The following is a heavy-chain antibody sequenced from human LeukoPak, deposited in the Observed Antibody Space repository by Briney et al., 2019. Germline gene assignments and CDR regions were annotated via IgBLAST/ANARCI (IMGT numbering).Heavy chain of an antibody. CDR1: GFTFSSYG. Sequence: GRSLRLSCAASGFTFSSYGMHWVRQAPGKGLEWVAVISYDGSNKYYADSVKGRFTISRDNSKNTLYLQMNSLRAEDTAVYYCAKDKGSGWYGDFQHWGQGTLVAVSS. J-gene: IGHJ1*01. V-gene: IGHV3-30*18. CDR3: AKDKGSGWYGDFQH. D-gene: IGHD6-19*01. CDR2: ISYDGSNK.